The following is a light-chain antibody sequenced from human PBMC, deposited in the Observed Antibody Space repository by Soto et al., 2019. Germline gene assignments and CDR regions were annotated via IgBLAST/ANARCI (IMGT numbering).Light chain of an antibody. V-gene: IGKV1-5*01. CDR3: QQYNSYPWT. CDR2: DAS. J-gene: IGKJ1*01. CDR1: QDVSRS. Sequence: DTQLTQSPSFLSASVGDRVTIACRASQDVSRSVGWYQQKPGTAPKLLIFDASTLETGVPSRFSGSEAETEFTLTISGLQPDDFATYYCQQYNSYPWTFGQGTKVEIK.